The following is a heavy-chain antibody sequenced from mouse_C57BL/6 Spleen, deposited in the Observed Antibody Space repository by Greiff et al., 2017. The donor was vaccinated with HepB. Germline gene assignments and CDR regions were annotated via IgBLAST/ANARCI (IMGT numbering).Heavy chain of an antibody. CDR2: IDPNSGGT. V-gene: IGHV1-72*01. CDR3: ARDDYYGSSPLDY. J-gene: IGHJ2*01. D-gene: IGHD1-1*01. Sequence: QVQLKQPGAELVKPGASVKLSCKASGYTFTSYWMHWVKQRPGRGLEWIGRIDPNSGGTKYNEKFKSKATLTVDKPSSTAYMQLSSLTSEDSAVYYCARDDYYGSSPLDYWGQGTTLTVSS. CDR1: GYTFTSYW.